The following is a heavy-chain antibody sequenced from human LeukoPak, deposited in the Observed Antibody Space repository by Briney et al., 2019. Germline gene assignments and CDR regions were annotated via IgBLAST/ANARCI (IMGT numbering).Heavy chain of an antibody. CDR1: GFTFSSYG. CDR3: ARAALLTGGGYHFDS. CDR2: ISSDGGAM. Sequence: KPGGSLRLSCAASGFTFSSYGMTWIRQAPGKGLEWVSSISSDGGAMYYADSVKGRFTVSRDNARNSLYLQMNSLSAEDTAVYFCARAALLTGGGYHFDSWGQGTLVTVSS. J-gene: IGHJ4*02. V-gene: IGHV3-21*04. D-gene: IGHD7-27*01.